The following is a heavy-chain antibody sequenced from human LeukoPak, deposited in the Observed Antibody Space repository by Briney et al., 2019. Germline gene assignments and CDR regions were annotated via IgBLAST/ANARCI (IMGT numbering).Heavy chain of an antibody. D-gene: IGHD3-3*01. Sequence: GGSLRLSCAASGFTFSSYAMSWVRQAPGKGLEWVSTISGSADSGSADSTYYADSVKGRFTISRDNSKNTLYLQMNSLRAEDTAVYYCAKHHYDFWSGYGHWGQGTLVTVSS. J-gene: IGHJ4*02. CDR2: ISGSADSGSADST. CDR1: GFTFSSYA. V-gene: IGHV3-23*01. CDR3: AKHHYDFWSGYGH.